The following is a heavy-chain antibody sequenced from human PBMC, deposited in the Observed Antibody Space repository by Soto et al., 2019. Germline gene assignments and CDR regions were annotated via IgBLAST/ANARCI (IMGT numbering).Heavy chain of an antibody. V-gene: IGHV1-46*01. J-gene: IGHJ4*02. CDR2: VYPSDGST. CDR3: VRADWEQHFDY. Sequence: QVQLVQSGAEVKKPGASVRLSCQASGYTFTDYYVHWVRQAPGQGLEWMGMVYPSDGSTRFAQRFQDRLILTRDTATTTIYMDMISLTFEDMAIYYCVRADWEQHFDYWGQGTLVTVSS. CDR1: GYTFTDYY. D-gene: IGHD3-9*01.